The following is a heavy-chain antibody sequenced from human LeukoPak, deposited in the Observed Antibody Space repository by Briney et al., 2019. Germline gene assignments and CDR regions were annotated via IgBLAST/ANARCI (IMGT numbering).Heavy chain of an antibody. V-gene: IGHV1-2*02. CDR2: INPNSGGT. CDR1: GYTFTGYY. J-gene: IGHJ4*02. Sequence: ASVKVSCKASGYTFTGYYMHWVRQAPGQGLEWMGWINPNSGGTNYAQKFQGRVTMTRDTSISTAYMELSRLRSGDTAVYYCARILTPYGDYVYYWGQGTLVTVSS. CDR3: ARILTPYGDYVYY. D-gene: IGHD4-17*01.